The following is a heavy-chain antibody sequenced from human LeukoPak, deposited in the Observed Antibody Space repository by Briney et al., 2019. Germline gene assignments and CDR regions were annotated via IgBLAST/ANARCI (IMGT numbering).Heavy chain of an antibody. CDR1: GYTLTSYD. D-gene: IGHD6-13*01. Sequence: ASVKVSCKASGYTLTSYDINWVRQATGQGLEWMGWMNPNSGNTGYAQKFQGRVTITRNTSISTAYMELSSLRSEDTAVYYCARSGAAAGTAWFDPWGQGTLVTVSS. CDR3: ARSGAAAGTAWFDP. CDR2: MNPNSGNT. J-gene: IGHJ5*02. V-gene: IGHV1-8*03.